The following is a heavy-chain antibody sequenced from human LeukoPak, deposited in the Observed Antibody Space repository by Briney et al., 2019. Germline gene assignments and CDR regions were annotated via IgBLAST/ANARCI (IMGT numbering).Heavy chain of an antibody. J-gene: IGHJ4*02. V-gene: IGHV3-23*01. CDR3: ATDLGDYGSGSYYIYFDY. CDR1: GFTFSSYA. Sequence: GGSLRLSCAASGFTFSSYAMSWVRQAPGKGLEWVSAISGSGGSTYYADSVKGRFTISRDNSKNTLYLQMNSLRAEDTAVYYCATDLGDYGSGSYYIYFDYWGQGTLVTVSS. D-gene: IGHD3-10*01. CDR2: ISGSGGST.